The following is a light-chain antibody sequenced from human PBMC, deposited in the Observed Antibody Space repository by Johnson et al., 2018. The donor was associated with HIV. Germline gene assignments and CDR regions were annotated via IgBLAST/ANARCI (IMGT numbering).Light chain of an antibody. J-gene: IGLJ1*01. CDR3: GTWDSSLTSYV. V-gene: IGLV1-51*01. CDR2: DNN. Sequence: QSVLTQPPSVSAAPGQKVTISCSGSSSNIENCYVSWYQHHPGTAPKLLIYDNNKRPSGIPDRFSGSKSGTSASLGITGLQTGDEADYYCGTWDSSLTSYVFGAGTKVTVL. CDR1: SSNIENCY.